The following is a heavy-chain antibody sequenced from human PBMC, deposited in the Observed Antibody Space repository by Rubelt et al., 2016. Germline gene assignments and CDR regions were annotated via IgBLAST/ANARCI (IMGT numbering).Heavy chain of an antibody. CDR1: GFSINTNY. J-gene: IGHJ5*01. CDR3: ARALHTWFDS. Sequence: VRLVESGGDLVQPGGSLRLSCAASGFSINTNYMTWVRQAPGKGLEWVSIIYSGGTSYYADSVKGRFTISRDNSKNTVYLQMNSLRAEDTAVYYWARALHTWFDSWGQGTLVTVSS. V-gene: IGHV3-53*01. CDR2: IYSGGTS.